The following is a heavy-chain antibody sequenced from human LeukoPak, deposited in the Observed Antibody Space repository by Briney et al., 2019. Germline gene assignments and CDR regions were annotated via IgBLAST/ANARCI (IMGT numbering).Heavy chain of an antibody. CDR2: INPTVGST. Sequence: ASVKVSCKASGYTFTNYCMHWVRQAPGQGLEWMAIINPTVGSTTFAQKFQGRVIMTRDTSTSTVYMELSSLRSEDTAVYYCAKDGSGYYYGAGRYDAFDIGGQGTLVTVSS. D-gene: IGHD3-10*01. CDR3: AKDGSGYYYGAGRYDAFDI. CDR1: GYTFTNYC. J-gene: IGHJ3*02. V-gene: IGHV1-46*01.